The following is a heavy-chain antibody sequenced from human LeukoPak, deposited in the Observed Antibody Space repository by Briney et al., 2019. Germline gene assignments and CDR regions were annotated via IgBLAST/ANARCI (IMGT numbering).Heavy chain of an antibody. CDR3: ARADGDYLDY. V-gene: IGHV6-1*01. CDR1: GDSVSSNSGA. D-gene: IGHD4-17*01. J-gene: IGHJ4*02. Sequence: SQTLSLTCAVSGDSVSSNSGAWNWIRQSPSRGLEWLGRTYYRSKWYNNYAVSVKSRITINPDTSKNQFSLQLNSVTPEDTAVYYCARADGDYLDYWGQGTLVTVSS. CDR2: TYYRSKWYN.